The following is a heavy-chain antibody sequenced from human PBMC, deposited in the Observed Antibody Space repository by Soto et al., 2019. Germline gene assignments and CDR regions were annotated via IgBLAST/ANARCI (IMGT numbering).Heavy chain of an antibody. CDR1: GFTFTSAW. D-gene: IGHD1-26*01. Sequence: EVQLVESGGGLVRPGESVRLSCAASGFTFTSAWINWVRQAPGKGLEWAGRIKSKTDGGTVDYGAPVKGRFTISRDDSKNTAYLQMNSLRNEDTAVYYCTTAERGGSYYSDYWGQSTLVTVSS. CDR2: IKSKTDGGTV. J-gene: IGHJ4*02. CDR3: TTAERGGSYYSDY. V-gene: IGHV3-15*07.